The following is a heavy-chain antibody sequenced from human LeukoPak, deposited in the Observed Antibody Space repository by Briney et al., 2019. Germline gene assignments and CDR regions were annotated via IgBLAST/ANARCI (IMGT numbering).Heavy chain of an antibody. CDR1: GFTFSSYW. D-gene: IGHD4-17*01. J-gene: IGHJ4*02. Sequence: PGGSLRLSCAASGFTFSSYWMSWVRQAPGKGLEWVGNIKQDGSEKYYVDSVKGRFTISRDNAKNSLYLQMNSLRAEDTAVYYCARDPGDYGDYVFDYWGQGTLVTVSS. CDR3: ARDPGDYGDYVFDY. V-gene: IGHV3-7*01. CDR2: IKQDGSEK.